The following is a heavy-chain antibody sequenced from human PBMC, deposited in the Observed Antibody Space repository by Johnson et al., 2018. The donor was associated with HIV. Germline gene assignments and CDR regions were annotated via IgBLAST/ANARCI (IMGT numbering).Heavy chain of an antibody. D-gene: IGHD2-2*01. CDR1: GFTFSTYG. J-gene: IGHJ3*02. CDR2: IPYDGSNK. Sequence: GSLRLSCAASGFTFSTYGMHWVRRAPGKGLEWVAFIPYDGSNKYYADSVKGRFTISRDNSKNTLYLQMNSLRAEDTAVYYCAKGVVPAAADAFDIWGQGTMVTVSS. V-gene: IGHV3-30*02. CDR3: AKGVVPAAADAFDI.